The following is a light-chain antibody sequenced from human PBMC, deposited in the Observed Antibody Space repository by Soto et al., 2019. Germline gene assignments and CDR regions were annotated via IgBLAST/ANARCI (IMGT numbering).Light chain of an antibody. Sequence: VMMQSPATLSVSPGERATLSCRASQSISSNLAWYQQKPGQAPRLLIYGASTRATGIPARFSGSGSGTDFTLTISSLQSEDFAVYYCQQYSNWPPTFGGGTKVDIK. CDR3: QQYSNWPPT. CDR1: QSISSN. V-gene: IGKV3-15*01. J-gene: IGKJ4*01. CDR2: GAS.